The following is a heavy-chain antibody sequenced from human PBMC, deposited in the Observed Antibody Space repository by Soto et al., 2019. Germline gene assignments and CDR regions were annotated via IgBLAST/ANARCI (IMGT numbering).Heavy chain of an antibody. J-gene: IGHJ5*02. CDR1: GYSFPTYW. CDR2: VYPGDSDT. D-gene: IGHD3-16*01. V-gene: IGHV5-51*01. CDR3: ARGLNWNYIMNWLDT. Sequence: PGESLKISCRTSGYSFPTYWIAWVRQRPGKGLEWMGAVYPGDSDTKYSPSFQGHVTISADRSIGTAFLQWSSLNASDTAMYYCARGLNWNYIMNWLDTWAQGTLVTVSS.